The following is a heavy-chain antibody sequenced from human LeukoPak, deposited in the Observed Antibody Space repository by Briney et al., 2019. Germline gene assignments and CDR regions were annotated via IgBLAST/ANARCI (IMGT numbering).Heavy chain of an antibody. Sequence: SVKVSCKASGGTFSSYAISWVRQAPGQGLEWMGRIIPILGIANYAQKFQGRVTITADKSTSTAYMELSSLRSEDTAVYYCASFEMGTEGGAFDIWGQGTMVTVSS. D-gene: IGHD5-24*01. J-gene: IGHJ3*02. CDR3: ASFEMGTEGGAFDI. CDR2: IIPILGIA. CDR1: GGTFSSYA. V-gene: IGHV1-69*04.